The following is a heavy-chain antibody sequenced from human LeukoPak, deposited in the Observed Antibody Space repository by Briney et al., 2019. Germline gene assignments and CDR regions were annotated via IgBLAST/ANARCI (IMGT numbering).Heavy chain of an antibody. CDR2: IYYSGST. D-gene: IGHD3-9*01. Sequence: PSETLSLTCTVSGGSISSSSYYWGWIRQPPGKGLEWIGSIYYSGSTYYNPSLKSRVTISVDTSKNQFSLKLSPVTAADTAVYYCARSKAYGLTGTGDFDPWGQGTLVTVSS. CDR1: GGSISSSSYY. CDR3: ARSKAYGLTGTGDFDP. J-gene: IGHJ5*02. V-gene: IGHV4-39*01.